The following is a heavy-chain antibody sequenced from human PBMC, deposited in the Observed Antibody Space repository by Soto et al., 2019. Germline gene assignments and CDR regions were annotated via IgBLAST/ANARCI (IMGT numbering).Heavy chain of an antibody. Sequence: SDTLSLTCTVSGGAITAYYWSWIRQPVGEGLQWIGRVYSTGSTNYNPSLRSRVTMSVDTSQNQFFLRLSSVTAADTAVYYCARDEYYDSNNWFDPWGQGILVTVSS. J-gene: IGHJ5*02. V-gene: IGHV4-4*07. CDR1: GGAITAYY. CDR2: VYSTGST. CDR3: ARDEYYDSNNWFDP. D-gene: IGHD3-22*01.